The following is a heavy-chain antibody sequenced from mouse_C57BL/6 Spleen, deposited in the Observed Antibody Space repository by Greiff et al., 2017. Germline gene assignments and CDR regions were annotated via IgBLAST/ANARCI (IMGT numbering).Heavy chain of an antibody. Sequence: EVQVVESGGGLVQPGGSMKLSCVASGFTFSNYWMNWVRQSPEKGLEWVAQIRLKSDNYATHYAESVKGRFTISRDDSKSSVYLQMNNLRAEDTGIYYCTDYDYFYFAMDYWGQGTSVTVSS. CDR1: GFTFSNYW. J-gene: IGHJ4*01. D-gene: IGHD2-4*01. CDR2: IRLKSDNYAT. V-gene: IGHV6-3*01. CDR3: TDYDYFYFAMDY.